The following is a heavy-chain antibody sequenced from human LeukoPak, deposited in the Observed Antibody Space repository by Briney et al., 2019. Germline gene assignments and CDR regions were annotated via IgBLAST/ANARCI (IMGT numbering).Heavy chain of an antibody. D-gene: IGHD2-15*01. CDR2: ISSTGGTT. V-gene: IGHV3-23*01. CDR1: GITFSSYG. CDR3: AKNGDRAAYCTGGTCYPYFYYYMDV. Sequence: GGSLRLSCAASGITFSSYGMSWVRQAPGKGLEWVSSISSTGGTTYYADSVKGRLTISRDNSKNTLYLQMNSLRAEDTAIYYCAKNGDRAAYCTGGTCYPYFYYYMDVCGKGTTVTI. J-gene: IGHJ6*03.